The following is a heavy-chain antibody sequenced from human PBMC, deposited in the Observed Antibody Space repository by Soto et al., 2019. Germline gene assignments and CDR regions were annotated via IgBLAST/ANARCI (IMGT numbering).Heavy chain of an antibody. J-gene: IGHJ4*02. CDR2: IIPILGIA. D-gene: IGHD6-13*01. CDR3: ARDFTPLPPMVSSWYRIDY. V-gene: IGHV1-69*08. CDR1: GGTFSSYT. Sequence: QVQLVQSGAEVKKPGSSVKVSCKASGGTFSSYTISWVRQAPGEGLEWMGRIIPILGIANYAQKFQGRVTITADKSTSTAYMELSSLRSEDTAVYYCARDFTPLPPMVSSWYRIDYWGQGTLVTVSS.